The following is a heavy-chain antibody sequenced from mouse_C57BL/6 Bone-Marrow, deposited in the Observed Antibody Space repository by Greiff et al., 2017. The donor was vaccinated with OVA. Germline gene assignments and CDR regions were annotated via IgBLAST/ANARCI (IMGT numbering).Heavy chain of an antibody. V-gene: IGHV5-17*01. D-gene: IGHD1-1*01. CDR2: ISSGSSTI. J-gene: IGHJ1*03. CDR3: ARDTTVVAPYFDV. Sequence: DVKLVESGGGLVKPGGSLKLSCAASGFTFSDYGMHWVRQAPEQGLEWVAYISSGSSTIYYADTVKGRFTISRDNAKNTLFLQMTSLRAEDAAMYFCARDTTVVAPYFDVWGTGTTVTVSS. CDR1: GFTFSDYG.